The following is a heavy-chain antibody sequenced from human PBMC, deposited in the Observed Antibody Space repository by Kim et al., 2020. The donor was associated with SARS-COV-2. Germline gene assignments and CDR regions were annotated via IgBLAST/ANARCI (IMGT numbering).Heavy chain of an antibody. J-gene: IGHJ5*02. CDR3: AREVVVATHLNWFDP. Sequence: GGSLRLSCAASGFTFDDYGMSWVRQAPGKGLEWVSGINWNGGSTGYADSVKGRFTISRDNAKNSLYLQMNSLRAEDTALYYCAREVVVATHLNWFDPWGQGTLVTVSS. CDR1: GFTFDDYG. CDR2: INWNGGST. V-gene: IGHV3-20*04. D-gene: IGHD5-12*01.